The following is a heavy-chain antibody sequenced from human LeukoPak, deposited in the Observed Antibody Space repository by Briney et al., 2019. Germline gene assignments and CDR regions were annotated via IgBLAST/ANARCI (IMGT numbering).Heavy chain of an antibody. CDR1: GGSFSAYY. V-gene: IGHV4-34*01. CDR3: AMMVVALGVPFDY. J-gene: IGHJ4*02. Sequence: SETLSLTCAVYGGSFSAYYWSWIRQPPGKGLEWIGEINHSGSTDYNPSLKSRVTISVDTSKNHFSLKLTSVTAADTAVYYCAMMVVALGVPFDYWGQRTLVTVSS. CDR2: INHSGST. D-gene: IGHD3-22*01.